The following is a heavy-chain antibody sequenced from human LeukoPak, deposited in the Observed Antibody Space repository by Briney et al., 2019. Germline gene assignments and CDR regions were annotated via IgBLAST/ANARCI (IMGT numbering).Heavy chain of an antibody. CDR2: IIPILGTA. CDR3: ASSKTGRIAVAAPFDY. V-gene: IGHV1-69*11. Sequence: SVKVSCKASGGTFSSYAISWVRQAPGQGLEWMGRIIPILGTANYAQKFQGRVTITTDESTSTAYMELSSLRSEGTAVYYCASSKTGRIAVAAPFDYWGQGTLVTVSS. D-gene: IGHD6-19*01. CDR1: GGTFSSYA. J-gene: IGHJ4*02.